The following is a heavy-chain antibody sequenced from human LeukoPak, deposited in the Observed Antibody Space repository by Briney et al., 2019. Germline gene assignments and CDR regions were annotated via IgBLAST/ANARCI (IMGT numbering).Heavy chain of an antibody. CDR2: ISNAGGTK. Sequence: PGGSLRLSCAASGFTFSSYGMHWVGQAPGKRLEGVAVISNAGGTKYYADSVKGRFTISRENSKSTLYLQMNSLRVEDAAMYYCATSGERYCTRGICYFDYWGQGTLVTVSS. CDR1: GFTFSSYG. D-gene: IGHD2-8*01. V-gene: IGHV3-30*03. J-gene: IGHJ4*02. CDR3: ATSGERYCTRGICYFDY.